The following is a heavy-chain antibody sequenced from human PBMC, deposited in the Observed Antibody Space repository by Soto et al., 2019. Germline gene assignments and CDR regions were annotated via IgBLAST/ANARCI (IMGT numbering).Heavy chain of an antibody. D-gene: IGHD7-27*01. CDR1: GGSISSYY. CDR2: IYYSGST. V-gene: IGHV4-59*01. CDR3: AGRWGTHFDF. Sequence: QVQLQESGPGLVKPSETLSLTCTVSGGSISSYYWSWIRQPPGKGLEWIGYIYYSGSTDYDPVLSSRVTRSVDPSKNPCSRKLISVTAADTALDYCAGRWGTHFDFWGKGTLVTVSS. J-gene: IGHJ4*02.